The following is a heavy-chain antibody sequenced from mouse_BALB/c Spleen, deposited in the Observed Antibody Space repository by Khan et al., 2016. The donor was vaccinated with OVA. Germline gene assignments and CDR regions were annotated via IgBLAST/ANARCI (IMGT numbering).Heavy chain of an antibody. D-gene: IGHD1-1*01. CDR1: GFSLTSYG. CDR3: ARDYGSSFEYFDV. V-gene: IGHV2-9*02. Sequence: QVQLQQSGPGLVAPSQSLSITCTVSGFSLTSYGVHWVRQPPGKGLEWLGLIWAGGSTNYNSALMSRLTINKDNSKSQVFLKMNILQTDDAAMYCCARDYGSSFEYFDVWGAGTTVTISS. CDR2: IWAGGST. J-gene: IGHJ1*01.